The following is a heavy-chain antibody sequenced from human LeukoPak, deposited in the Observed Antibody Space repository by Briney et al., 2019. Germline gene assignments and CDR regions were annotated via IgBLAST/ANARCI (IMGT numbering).Heavy chain of an antibody. CDR2: INHSGST. CDR3: ATTGARRRRGAPGAFDI. CDR1: GGSFSGYY. J-gene: IGHJ3*02. Sequence: PSETLSLTCAVYGGSFSGYYWSWLRQPPGKGVEWIGEINHSGSTNYTPSLKSRVTISVDTSKNQSSLKLSSVTAADTAVYYCATTGARRRRGAPGAFDIWGQGTMVTVSS. D-gene: IGHD4-11*01. V-gene: IGHV4-34*01.